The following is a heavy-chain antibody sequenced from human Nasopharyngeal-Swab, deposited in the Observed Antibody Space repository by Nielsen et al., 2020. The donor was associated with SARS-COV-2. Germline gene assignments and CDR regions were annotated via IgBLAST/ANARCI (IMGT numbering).Heavy chain of an antibody. J-gene: IGHJ6*02. CDR1: GGTFSSYA. CDR3: ARDRIEITIFGVVYYGMDV. D-gene: IGHD3-3*01. V-gene: IGHV1-69*06. CDR2: IIPIFGKQ. Sequence: SVKVSCKASGGTFSSYAISWVRQAPGQGLEWMGGIIPIFGKQNYAQKFQGRVTITADKSTSTAYMELSSLRSEDTAVYYCARDRIEITIFGVVYYGMDVWGQGTTVTVSS.